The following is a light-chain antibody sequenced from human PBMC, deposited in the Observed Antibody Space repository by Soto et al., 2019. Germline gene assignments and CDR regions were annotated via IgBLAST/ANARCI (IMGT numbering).Light chain of an antibody. CDR3: QQYNNWPRT. J-gene: IGKJ1*01. Sequence: EVVMTLSAATVSVSTGETATLSCSASQSVSSNLAWYQQKPGQAARLLIYVASASATCMPARISGCGSRTEFTLTLGSLLWEDFAIYYCQQYNNWPRTFGQGTKVDI. CDR2: VAS. CDR1: QSVSSN. V-gene: IGKV3-15*01.